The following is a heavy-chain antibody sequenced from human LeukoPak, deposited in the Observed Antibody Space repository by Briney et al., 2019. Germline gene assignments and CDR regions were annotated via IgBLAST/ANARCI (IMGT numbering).Heavy chain of an antibody. Sequence: SETLSLTCTVSGGSISSSGYYWDWIRQPPGKGLEWIGKINHSGRTNYNPSLKSRVTLSLDKSENRFSLKLTSVTAADSAVYFCARAYYYDSTGYFEDDYWGQGTLVTVSS. CDR1: GGSISSSGYY. V-gene: IGHV4-39*07. D-gene: IGHD3-22*01. J-gene: IGHJ4*02. CDR3: ARAYYYDSTGYFEDDY. CDR2: INHSGRT.